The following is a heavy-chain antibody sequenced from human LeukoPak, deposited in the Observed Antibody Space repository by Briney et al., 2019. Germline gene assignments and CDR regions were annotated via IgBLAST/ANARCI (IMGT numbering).Heavy chain of an antibody. Sequence: PGGSLRLSCAVSGYPFSDHYIDWVRRVPGKGLEWVANIREDGGEKYFADSVKGRFTISRDNAKNSLFLQINSLRAEDTAIYYCARDLTGAGLDYWGQGILVTVSS. CDR2: IREDGGEK. V-gene: IGHV3-7*03. CDR3: ARDLTGAGLDY. J-gene: IGHJ4*02. CDR1: GYPFSDHY. D-gene: IGHD1-14*01.